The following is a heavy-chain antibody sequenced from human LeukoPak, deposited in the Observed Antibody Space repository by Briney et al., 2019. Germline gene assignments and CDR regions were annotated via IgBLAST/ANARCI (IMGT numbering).Heavy chain of an antibody. CDR3: GRTKEMASISYFDS. Sequence: GGSLRLSCAASGFTFSSYEMNWVRQAPGKGLEWVSYIDSSGSNIHYADSVKGRFTISRDNAKSSLYLQMNSLRAEDTAVYYCGRTKEMASISYFDSWGQGTLVTVSS. V-gene: IGHV3-48*03. D-gene: IGHD5-24*01. CDR2: IDSSGSNI. CDR1: GFTFSSYE. J-gene: IGHJ4*02.